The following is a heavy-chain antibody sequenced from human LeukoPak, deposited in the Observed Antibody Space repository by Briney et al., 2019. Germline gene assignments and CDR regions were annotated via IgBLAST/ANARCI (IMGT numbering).Heavy chain of an antibody. Sequence: ASVKVSCKASGYTFTSNDIHWVRQAPGQGLEWMGITNPSGGSTSYAQKFQGRVAMTRDTSTSTVYMELSSLRSEDTAVYYCARFASLYSRSWYYAFDIWGQGTMVTVSS. CDR2: TNPSGGST. D-gene: IGHD6-13*01. J-gene: IGHJ3*02. CDR3: ARFASLYSRSWYYAFDI. V-gene: IGHV1-46*01. CDR1: GYTFTSND.